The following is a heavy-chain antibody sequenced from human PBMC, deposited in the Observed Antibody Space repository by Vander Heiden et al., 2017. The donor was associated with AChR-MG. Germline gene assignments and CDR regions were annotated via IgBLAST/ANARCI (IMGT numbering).Heavy chain of an antibody. Sequence: QVQLVQSGAEVKKPGASVKVSCKASGYTFTSYDINWVRQAPGQGLEWMGWMNPNSDDTGYTQKFQGRVTMTRDTSISTAYMELSSLRSEDTAIYFCAREYCSGGSCYSDYWGQGTLVTVSS. CDR1: GYTFTSYD. CDR3: AREYCSGGSCYSDY. CDR2: MNPNSDDT. D-gene: IGHD2-15*01. J-gene: IGHJ4*02. V-gene: IGHV1-8*01.